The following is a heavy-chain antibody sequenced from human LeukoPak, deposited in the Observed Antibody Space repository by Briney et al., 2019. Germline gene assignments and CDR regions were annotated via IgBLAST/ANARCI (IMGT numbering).Heavy chain of an antibody. D-gene: IGHD6-13*01. Sequence: PSETLSLTCTVSGGSVSSGSYYWSWIRQPPGKGLEWIGYIYYSGSTNYNPSLKSRVTISVDTSKNQFSLKLSPVTAADTAVYYCATLDASSSWYAPSHFQHWGQGTLVTVSS. CDR2: IYYSGST. CDR3: ATLDASSSWYAPSHFQH. V-gene: IGHV4-61*01. J-gene: IGHJ1*01. CDR1: GGSVSSGSYY.